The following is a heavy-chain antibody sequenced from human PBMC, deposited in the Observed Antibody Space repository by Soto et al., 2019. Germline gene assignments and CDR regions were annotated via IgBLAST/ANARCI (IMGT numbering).Heavy chain of an antibody. D-gene: IGHD6-13*01. CDR1: GGSISNYY. CDR3: VRGGASSKWLDP. J-gene: IGHJ5*02. CDR2: IYNSGST. V-gene: IGHV4-4*07. Sequence: QVQLQESGPGLVKPSETLSLTCTVSGGSISNYYWSWIRQPAGKGLEWLGRIYNSGSTAYNPSLKSRATISADTSKNQCSLNLSSVTAADTAVYYCVRGGASSKWLDPWGQGILVTVSS.